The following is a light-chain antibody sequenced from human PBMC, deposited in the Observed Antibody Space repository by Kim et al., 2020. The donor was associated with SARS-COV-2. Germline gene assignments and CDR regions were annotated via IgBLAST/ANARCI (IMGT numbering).Light chain of an antibody. CDR3: QSYDSSNWV. V-gene: IGLV6-57*03. Sequence: GKTVTTACTRSSSSIASNYVQWYQQRPGRAPTTVIYSDNQRPSGVPDRFSGSIDSSSNSASLTISGLKTEDEADYYCQSYDSSNWVFGGGTQLTVL. J-gene: IGLJ3*02. CDR1: SSSIASNY. CDR2: SDN.